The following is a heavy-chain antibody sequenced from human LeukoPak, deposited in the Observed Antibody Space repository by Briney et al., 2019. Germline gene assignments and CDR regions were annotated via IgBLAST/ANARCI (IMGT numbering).Heavy chain of an antibody. D-gene: IGHD6-19*01. CDR1: GFTFSTYA. J-gene: IGHJ4*02. CDR2: INSRGTTI. Sequence: WGSLRLSCAASGFTFSTYAMKWVRQAPGKGLEWVSHINSRGTTILYADSVKGRLTISRDNAKNSLYLQMNSLRGEDTAVYYCARDSGSSGSLDYWGQGTLVTVSS. CDR3: ARDSGSSGSLDY. V-gene: IGHV3-48*01.